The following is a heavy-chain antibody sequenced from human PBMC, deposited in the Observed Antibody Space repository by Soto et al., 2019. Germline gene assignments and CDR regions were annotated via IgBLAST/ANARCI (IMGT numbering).Heavy chain of an antibody. CDR2: TYYRSRWYN. D-gene: IGHD1-7*01. CDR3: AGTTSHQWYYMDV. Sequence: SQTLSLTCVISGDSVSSNSAAWNWIRLSPSRGLEWLARTYYRSRWYNDYAVSVRSRITVNPDTSKNQFSLQLTSVTPEDTAVYYCAGTTSHQWYYMDVWGKGTTVTVAS. V-gene: IGHV6-1*01. J-gene: IGHJ6*03. CDR1: GDSVSSNSAA.